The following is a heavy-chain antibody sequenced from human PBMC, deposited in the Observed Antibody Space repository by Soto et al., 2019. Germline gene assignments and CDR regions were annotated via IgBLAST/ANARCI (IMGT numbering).Heavy chain of an antibody. CDR2: IYYSGST. CDR3: ARHSAYYDILTGYEYYFDY. D-gene: IGHD3-9*01. V-gene: IGHV4-61*01. CDR1: GGSVSSGSYY. J-gene: IGHJ4*02. Sequence: SETLSLTCTVSGGSVSSGSYYWSWIRQPPGKGLEWIGYIYYSGSTNYNPSLKSRVTISVDTSKNQFSLKLSSVTAADTAVYYCARHSAYYDILTGYEYYFDYWGQGTLVTVSS.